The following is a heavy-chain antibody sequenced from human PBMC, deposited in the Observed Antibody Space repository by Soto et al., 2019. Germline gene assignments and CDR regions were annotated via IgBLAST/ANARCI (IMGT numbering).Heavy chain of an antibody. CDR3: ARAWGIAAAIDY. CDR1: GYTYTTYA. CDR2: ITAGNGKT. V-gene: IGHV1-3*01. Sequence: ASVKVCCKASGYTYTTYALHWLRQAHEQQGQRLEWLGRITAGNGKTTYSQKFQDRVTMTRDTSTSTVYMELSSLRSEDTAVYYCARAWGIAAAIDYWGQGTLVTVSS. J-gene: IGHJ4*02. D-gene: IGHD6-13*01.